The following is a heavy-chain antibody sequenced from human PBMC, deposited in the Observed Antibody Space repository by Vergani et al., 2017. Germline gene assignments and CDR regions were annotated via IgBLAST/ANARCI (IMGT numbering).Heavy chain of an antibody. CDR1: GGSISGVSYY. J-gene: IGHJ5*02. Sequence: QVQLQESGPGLVKPSQSLSLTCTVSGGSISGVSYYLSWVRQPAGKGLEWIGRIYYSGRTDYNPSLESRVTISVDTSKNTFSLKLNSVTAADTAIYYCARAGNWNGGSDWFDPWGQGTLVTVSS. CDR3: ARAGNWNGGSDWFDP. CDR2: IYYSGRT. V-gene: IGHV4-61*02. D-gene: IGHD1-1*01.